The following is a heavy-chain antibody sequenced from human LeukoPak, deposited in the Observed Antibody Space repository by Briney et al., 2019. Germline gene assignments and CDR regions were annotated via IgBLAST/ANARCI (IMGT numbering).Heavy chain of an antibody. V-gene: IGHV4-39*07. CDR3: ARGLFSRFLEWLSPNGGYFDY. CDR1: GGSISSSSYY. Sequence: SETLSLTCTVSGGSISSSSYYWSWIRQPPGKGLEWIGEINHSGSTNYNPSLKSRVTISVDTSKNQFSLKLSSVTAADTAVYYCARGLFSRFLEWLSPNGGYFDYWGQGTLVTVSS. D-gene: IGHD3-3*01. CDR2: INHSGST. J-gene: IGHJ4*02.